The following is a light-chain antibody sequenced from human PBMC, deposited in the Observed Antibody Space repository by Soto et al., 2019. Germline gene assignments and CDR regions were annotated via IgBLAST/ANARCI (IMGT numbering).Light chain of an antibody. J-gene: IGLJ1*01. CDR1: SSNFGAGYE. CDR3: QSFDSSLRVYV. V-gene: IGLV1-40*01. CDR2: NNL. Sequence: QSALTQPPSVSGAPGQRVTISCTGSSSNFGAGYEVHWYKQVPGAAPTLVIFNNLNRPSGVPERFSGSKSGTSASLVISGLQAEDEADYYCQSFDSSLRVYVFGSGTKATVL.